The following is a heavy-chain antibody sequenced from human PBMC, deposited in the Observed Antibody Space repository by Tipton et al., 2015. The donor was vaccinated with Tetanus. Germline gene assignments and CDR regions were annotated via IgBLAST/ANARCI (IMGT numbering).Heavy chain of an antibody. V-gene: IGHV1-69*09. CDR3: ARDSQSSFDR. Sequence: QLVQSGAEVKKPGASVKVSCKPSGYTFSGFYMHWVRQAPGQRLEWMGRSIPLLGIANNAQKFQGRLTITADKSTTTVYMELSSLTSEDTAVYYCARDSQSSFDRWGQGTLVTVSS. CDR2: SIPLLGIA. CDR1: GYTFSGFY. J-gene: IGHJ4*02.